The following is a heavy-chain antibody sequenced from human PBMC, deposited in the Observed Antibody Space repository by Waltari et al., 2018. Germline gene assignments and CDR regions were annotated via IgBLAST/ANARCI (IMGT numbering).Heavy chain of an antibody. CDR3: ARGGYCSSTSCYGSSDP. D-gene: IGHD2-2*01. Sequence: QVQLVQSGAEVKKPGSSVKVSCKASGGTFSSYAISWVRQAPGQGLEWMGRIIPIFGTANYAQKFQGRVTITADKSTSTAYMELSSLRSEDTAVYYCARGGYCSSTSCYGSSDPWGQGTLVTVSS. J-gene: IGHJ5*02. CDR1: GGTFSSYA. CDR2: IIPIFGTA. V-gene: IGHV1-69*08.